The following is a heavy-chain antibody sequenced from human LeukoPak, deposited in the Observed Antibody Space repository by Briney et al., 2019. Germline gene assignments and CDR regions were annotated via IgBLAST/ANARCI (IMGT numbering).Heavy chain of an antibody. D-gene: IGHD3-10*01. CDR2: ISLDGSTE. J-gene: IGHJ5*02. CDR3: MRDYMGWFDP. V-gene: IGHV3-30-3*01. Sequence: GGSLGLSCVASGFSLSNFQMYWVRQAPGKGLEWVSIISLDGSTEFYADSVKGRFTISRDTASNTMHLEMNNLRTEDTAVYYCMRDYMGWFDPWGQGTLVTVSS. CDR1: GFSLSNFQ.